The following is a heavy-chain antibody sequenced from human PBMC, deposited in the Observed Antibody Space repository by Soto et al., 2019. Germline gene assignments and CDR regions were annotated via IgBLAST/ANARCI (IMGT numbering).Heavy chain of an antibody. CDR1: GFTFSSYW. CDR3: ARLPNKSPQN. J-gene: IGHJ1*01. CDR2: ISTDAIST. Sequence: EVQLVESGGGLVQPGGSLRLSCAASGFTFSSYWMHWFRQAPGKGLVWVSSISTDAISTSYADPVKGRFTISRDNAKNTLYLQMNSVRAEDTAVYYGARLPNKSPQNWGQGTLVIVSP. V-gene: IGHV3-74*01.